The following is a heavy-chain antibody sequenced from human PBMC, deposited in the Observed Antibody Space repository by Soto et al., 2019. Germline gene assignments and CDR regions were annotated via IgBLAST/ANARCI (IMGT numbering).Heavy chain of an antibody. D-gene: IGHD3-3*01. CDR2: IYYSGST. Sequence: SETLSLTCTVSGGSISSYYWSWIRQPPGKGLEWIGYIYYSGSTNYNPSLKSRVTISVDTSKNQFSLKLSSVTAADTAVYYCARRPKEFTIFGVTTYDAFDIWGQGTMVTVSS. V-gene: IGHV4-59*01. J-gene: IGHJ3*02. CDR3: ARRPKEFTIFGVTTYDAFDI. CDR1: GGSISSYY.